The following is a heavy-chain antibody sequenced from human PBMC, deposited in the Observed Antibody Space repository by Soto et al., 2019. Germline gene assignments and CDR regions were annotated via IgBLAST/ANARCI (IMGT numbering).Heavy chain of an antibody. CDR1: GFTFSVHA. V-gene: IGHV3-23*01. D-gene: IGHD4-17*01. J-gene: IGHJ4*02. Sequence: EVQLLESGGGSVQPGGSLRISCAASGFTFSVHAMNWVRQAPGKGLEWVSSISGINGNTYYADSVKGRFTISRDNSKNTLYLQMNSLRAEDTAVYYCAKGRGYGDYWPFDYWGQGTLVTVSS. CDR3: AKGRGYGDYWPFDY. CDR2: ISGINGNT.